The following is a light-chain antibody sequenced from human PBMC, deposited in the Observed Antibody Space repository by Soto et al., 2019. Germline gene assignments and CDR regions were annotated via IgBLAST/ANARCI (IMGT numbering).Light chain of an antibody. V-gene: IGKV3-15*01. CDR2: GAS. Sequence: EIVMTQSPTTLSVSPGERATLSCRASQSVRHNLAWYQQKPGQAPRLHIYGASTRATGIPARFSGNGSGTEFTLTISGLQSEDFAVYNCQYYDSCPPLFGPGTKVDIK. CDR1: QSVRHN. CDR3: QYYDSCPPL. J-gene: IGKJ3*01.